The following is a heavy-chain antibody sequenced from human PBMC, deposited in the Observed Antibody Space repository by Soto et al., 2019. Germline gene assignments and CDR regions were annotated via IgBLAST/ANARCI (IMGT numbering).Heavy chain of an antibody. V-gene: IGHV3-74*01. CDR2: IYNDGTYS. CDR3: TRGPRPISTGTGDY. Sequence: GVSLRLSCAASGFIFKMYWMHWVRQSPGKGLVWISRIYNDGTYSDYADSVRGRFTISRDNVNDTLYLQMNNLRAEDSGLYYCTRGPRPISTGTGDYWGQGTQVTVSS. D-gene: IGHD3-10*01. J-gene: IGHJ4*02. CDR1: GFIFKMYW.